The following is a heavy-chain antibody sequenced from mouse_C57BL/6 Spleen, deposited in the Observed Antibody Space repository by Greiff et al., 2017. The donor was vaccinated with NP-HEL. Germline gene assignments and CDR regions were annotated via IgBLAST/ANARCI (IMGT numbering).Heavy chain of an antibody. CDR3: ARSRIYYDYDGYYFDY. Sequence: VKLQQSGPELVKPGASVKISCKASGYAFSSSWMNWVKQRPGKGLEWIGRLYPGDGDTNYNGKFKGKATLTADKSSSTAYMQLSSLTSEDSAVYFCARSRIYYDYDGYYFDYWGQGTTLTVSS. V-gene: IGHV1-82*01. CDR1: GYAFSSSW. J-gene: IGHJ2*01. D-gene: IGHD2-4*01. CDR2: LYPGDGDT.